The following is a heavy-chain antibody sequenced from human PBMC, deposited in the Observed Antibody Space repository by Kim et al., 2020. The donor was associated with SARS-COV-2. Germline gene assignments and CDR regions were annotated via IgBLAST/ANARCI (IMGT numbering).Heavy chain of an antibody. CDR3: ARELPGYSSGWTYYYYGMDV. J-gene: IGHJ6*02. Sequence: KGRCTISRDNAKNSLYLQMNSLRAEDTAVYYCARELPGYSSGWTYYYYGMDVWGQGTTVTVSS. D-gene: IGHD6-19*01. V-gene: IGHV3-11*04.